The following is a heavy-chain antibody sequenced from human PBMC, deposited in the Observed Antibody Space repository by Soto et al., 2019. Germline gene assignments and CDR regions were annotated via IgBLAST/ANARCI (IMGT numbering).Heavy chain of an antibody. CDR1: SVSISSDLYY. CDR3: ARHPVQGRGGNYAFDL. D-gene: IGHD3-3*01. J-gene: IGHJ4*02. V-gene: IGHV4-39*01. Sequence: PSETLSLTCTVSSVSISSDLYYWGWIRQTPGKGLEWIGSVSVHYGETYYNPSLQSRVTISVDRSKNQFSLRLTSLIAADTSLYYCARHPVQGRGGNYAFDLWGQGTLVTVSS. CDR2: VSVHYGET.